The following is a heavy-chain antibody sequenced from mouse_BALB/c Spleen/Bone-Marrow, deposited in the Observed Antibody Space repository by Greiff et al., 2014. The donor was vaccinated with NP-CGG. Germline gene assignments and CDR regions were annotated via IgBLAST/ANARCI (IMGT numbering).Heavy chain of an antibody. J-gene: IGHJ3*01. Sequence: VQLQQSGAELVKPGAPVKLSCTASGFNIKDTYMHWVKQRPEQGLEWIGRIDPANGNTKYDPKFQGKATITADTSSNTAYLRLSSLTSEDTAVYYCAAYYYGSSQFAYWGQGTLVTVSA. CDR3: AAYYYGSSQFAY. D-gene: IGHD1-1*01. CDR2: IDPANGNT. V-gene: IGHV14-3*02. CDR1: GFNIKDTY.